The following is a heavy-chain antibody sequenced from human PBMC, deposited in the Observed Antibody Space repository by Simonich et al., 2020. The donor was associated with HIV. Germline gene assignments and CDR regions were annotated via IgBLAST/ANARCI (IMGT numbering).Heavy chain of an antibody. D-gene: IGHD3-10*01. CDR2: INQSGST. Sequence: QVHLQQWGAGLLKPSETLSLTCAVYGGSFSGYYWTWIRQPPGKGLEWIGEINQSGSTNYNPSLKSRVTISVDTSKNQFSLKLRSVTAADTAVYYCARAGLTMVRGVPASFDVWGQGTMVTVSS. J-gene: IGHJ3*01. CDR3: ARAGLTMVRGVPASFDV. CDR1: GGSFSGYY. V-gene: IGHV4-34*01.